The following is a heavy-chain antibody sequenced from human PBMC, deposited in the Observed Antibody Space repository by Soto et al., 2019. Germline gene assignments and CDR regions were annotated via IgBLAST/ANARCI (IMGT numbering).Heavy chain of an antibody. Sequence: QVQLVESGGGVVQPGRSLRLSCAASGFTFSSYGMHWVRQAPGKGLEWVAVISYDGSNKYYADSVKGRFTISRDNSKNPLYLQMNSLRAEDTAVYYCAKDRRRITIFGVVIWSGMDVWGQGTTVTVSS. CDR2: ISYDGSNK. CDR1: GFTFSSYG. V-gene: IGHV3-30*18. J-gene: IGHJ6*02. CDR3: AKDRRRITIFGVVIWSGMDV. D-gene: IGHD3-3*01.